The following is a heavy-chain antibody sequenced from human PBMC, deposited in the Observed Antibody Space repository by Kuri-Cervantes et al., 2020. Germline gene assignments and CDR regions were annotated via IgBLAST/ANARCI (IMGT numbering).Heavy chain of an antibody. D-gene: IGHD3-10*01. Sequence: GESLKISCAASGFNFSTYWMTWVRQAPGKGLEWVASIKQDGSQKYYVDSVKGRFTISRDNAKKSLYLQMNSLRVEDTAVYYCARRVSTLGYWGQGTLVTVSS. CDR2: IKQDGSQK. J-gene: IGHJ4*02. V-gene: IGHV3-7*04. CDR1: GFNFSTYW. CDR3: ARRVSTLGY.